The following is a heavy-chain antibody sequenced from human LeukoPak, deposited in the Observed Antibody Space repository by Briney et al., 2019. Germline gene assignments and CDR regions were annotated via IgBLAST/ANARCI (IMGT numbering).Heavy chain of an antibody. CDR3: AKDPDRGIVPYYFDY. CDR1: GFTFSSYE. CDR2: ISSSGSTI. Sequence: GGSLRLSCAASGFTFSSYEMNWVRQAPGKGLERVSYISSSGSTIYYADSVKGRFTISRDNAKNSLYLQMNSLRAEDTAVYYCAKDPDRGIVPYYFDYWGQGTLVTVSS. V-gene: IGHV3-48*03. J-gene: IGHJ4*02. D-gene: IGHD3-16*02.